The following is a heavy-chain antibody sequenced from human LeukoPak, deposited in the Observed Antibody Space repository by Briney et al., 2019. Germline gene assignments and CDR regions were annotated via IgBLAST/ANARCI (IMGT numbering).Heavy chain of an antibody. CDR1: GFTFSMYW. CDR2: MKVDGSEI. D-gene: IGHD2-8*01. Sequence: GGSLRLSCAASGFTFSMYWMSWVRQAPGKGPEWVANMKVDGSEIYYVDSVKGRFTISRDNAKNSLYLQMNSLRAEDTAVYYCTRDRQGPRLYEMDIWGQGTTVTVSS. V-gene: IGHV3-7*01. J-gene: IGHJ6*02. CDR3: TRDRQGPRLYEMDI.